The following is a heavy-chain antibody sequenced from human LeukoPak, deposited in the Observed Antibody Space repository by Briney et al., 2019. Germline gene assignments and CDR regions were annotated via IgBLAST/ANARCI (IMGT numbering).Heavy chain of an antibody. J-gene: IGHJ4*02. CDR1: GVFISSGYH. CDR3: ARGGARSREGYNSELDN. D-gene: IGHD5-24*01. CDR2: VCHGVT. Sequence: SETLSLTCAVEGVFISSGYHWGWIRQPPGKGLGWIGTVCHGVTYYDPSPKSRVSISADTSKNLFSLNLSSVTAADTAVYYCARGGARSREGYNSELDNWGQGTLVTVSS. V-gene: IGHV4-38-2*01.